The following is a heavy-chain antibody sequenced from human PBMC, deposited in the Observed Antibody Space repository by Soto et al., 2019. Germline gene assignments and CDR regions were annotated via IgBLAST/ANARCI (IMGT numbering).Heavy chain of an antibody. CDR3: ARFSPRDAFDI. CDR2: IYYSGST. Sequence: LSLTCTVSGGSISSGGYYWSWIRQHPGKGLEWIGYIYYSGSTYYNPSLKSRVTISVDTSKNQFSLKLSSVTAADTAVYYCARFSPRDAFDIWGQGTMVTVSS. J-gene: IGHJ3*02. CDR1: GGSISSGGYY. V-gene: IGHV4-31*03.